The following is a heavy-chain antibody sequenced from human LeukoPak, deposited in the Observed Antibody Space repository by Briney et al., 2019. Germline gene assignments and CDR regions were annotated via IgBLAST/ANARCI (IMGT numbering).Heavy chain of an antibody. D-gene: IGHD6-19*01. Sequence: QAGGSLRLSCAASGFTFSSYAMSWVRQAPGKGLEWVPAISGSGGSTYYADSVKGRFTISRDNSKNTLYLQMNSLRAEDTAVYYCAKGSPIAVAGYFDYWGQGTLVTVSS. CDR1: GFTFSSYA. J-gene: IGHJ4*02. V-gene: IGHV3-23*01. CDR2: ISGSGGST. CDR3: AKGSPIAVAGYFDY.